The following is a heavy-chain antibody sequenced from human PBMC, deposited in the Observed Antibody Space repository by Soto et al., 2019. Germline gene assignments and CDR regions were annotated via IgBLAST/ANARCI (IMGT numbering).Heavy chain of an antibody. CDR2: IWYDGSNK. Sequence: GGSLRLSCAASGFTFSSYGMHWVRQAPGKGLEWVAVIWYDGSNKYYADSVKGRFTISRDNSKNTLYLQMNSLRAEDTAVYYCARDKRAARPGGGMDIWGQGTTVTVSS. CDR1: GFTFSSYG. V-gene: IGHV3-33*01. D-gene: IGHD6-6*01. CDR3: ARDKRAARPGGGMDI. J-gene: IGHJ6*02.